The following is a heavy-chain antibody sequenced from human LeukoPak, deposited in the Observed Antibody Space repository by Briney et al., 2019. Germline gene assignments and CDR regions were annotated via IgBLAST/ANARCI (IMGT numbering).Heavy chain of an antibody. CDR2: ISSSSSYI. CDR1: GFTFSSYS. V-gene: IGHV3-21*01. CDR3: ARGLITTVDY. Sequence: PGGSLRLSCAASGFTFSSYSMNWVRQAPGQGLEWVSSISSSSSYIYYADSVKGRFTISRDNAKNSLYLQMNSLRAEDTAVYYCARGLITTVDYWGQGTLVTVSS. J-gene: IGHJ4*02. D-gene: IGHD3-3*01.